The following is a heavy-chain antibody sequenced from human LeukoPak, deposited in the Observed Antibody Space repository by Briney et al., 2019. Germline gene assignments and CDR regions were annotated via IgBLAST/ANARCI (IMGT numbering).Heavy chain of an antibody. CDR1: GYSFTSYW. CDR2: IYPGDSDT. CDR3: AGAAFEPRDVYCSSTSCHDGFDI. D-gene: IGHD2-2*01. Sequence: GESLKISCKGSGYSFTSYWIGWVRQMPGKGLEWMGIIYPGDSDTRYSPSFQGQVTISADKSISTAYLQWSSLKASDTAMYYCAGAAFEPRDVYCSSTSCHDGFDIWGQGTMVTVSS. J-gene: IGHJ3*02. V-gene: IGHV5-51*01.